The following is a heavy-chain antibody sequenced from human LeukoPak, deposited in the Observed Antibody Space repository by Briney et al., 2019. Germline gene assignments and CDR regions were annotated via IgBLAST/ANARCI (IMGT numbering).Heavy chain of an antibody. D-gene: IGHD3-22*01. CDR2: ISSSSSYI. CDR1: GFTFSGSA. CDR3: ARVVIVSGSKGNSFDRSGYYSWFDP. Sequence: PGGSLRLSCAASGFTFSGSALHWVRQAPGKGLEWVSSISSSSSYIFYADSVKGRFTISRDNAKNSMYLQMNSLRAGDTAVYYCARVVIVSGSKGNSFDRSGYYSWFDPWGQGTRVIVSS. J-gene: IGHJ5*02. V-gene: IGHV3-21*01.